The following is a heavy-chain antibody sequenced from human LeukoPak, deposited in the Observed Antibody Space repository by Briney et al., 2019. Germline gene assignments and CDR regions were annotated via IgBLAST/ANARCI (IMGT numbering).Heavy chain of an antibody. J-gene: IGHJ4*02. D-gene: IGHD6-6*01. CDR1: GGSFSGYY. Sequence: SETLSLTCAVYGGSFSGYYWSWIRRPPGKGLEWIGEINHSGSTNYNPSLKSRVTISVDTSKNQFSLKLSSVTAADTAVYYCASNIAARPRAFDYWAREPWSPSPQ. CDR3: ASNIAARPRAFDY. V-gene: IGHV4-34*01. CDR2: INHSGST.